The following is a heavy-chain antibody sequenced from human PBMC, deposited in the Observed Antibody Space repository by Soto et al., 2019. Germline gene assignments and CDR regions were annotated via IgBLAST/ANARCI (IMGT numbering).Heavy chain of an antibody. J-gene: IGHJ4*02. Sequence: LGESLKISCKGSGYSFTSYWIGWVRQMPGKGLEWMGIIYPGDSDTRYSPSFQGQVTISADKSISTAYLQWSSLKASDTAMYYCARLRKRFLEWPLGFDYWGQGTLVTVSS. D-gene: IGHD3-3*01. CDR3: ARLRKRFLEWPLGFDY. V-gene: IGHV5-51*01. CDR1: GYSFTSYW. CDR2: IYPGDSDT.